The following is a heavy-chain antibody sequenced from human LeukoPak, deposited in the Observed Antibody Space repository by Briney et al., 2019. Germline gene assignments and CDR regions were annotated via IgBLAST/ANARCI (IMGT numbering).Heavy chain of an antibody. CDR2: TKTITGKP. CDR1: GYTFTSYA. CDR3: ARDAALRCSGGSCYSIYFDY. J-gene: IGHJ4*02. Sequence: ASMNASCKLSGYTFTSYATNWVRQAPGQGLEWMGWTKTITGKPTYAQCFTGRFVSSLDISVSTTCLQIGSLMAEDTAVYYCARDAALRCSGGSCYSIYFDYCGEGTLVTVSS. V-gene: IGHV7-4-1*01. D-gene: IGHD2-15*01.